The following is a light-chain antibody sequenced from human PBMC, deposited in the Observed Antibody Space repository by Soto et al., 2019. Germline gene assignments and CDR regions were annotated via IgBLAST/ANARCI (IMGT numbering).Light chain of an antibody. CDR3: QHYKNRPLT. V-gene: IGKV3-15*01. J-gene: IGKJ4*01. CDR1: QSVSSD. CDR2: GAS. Sequence: EVVMTQSPATLSVSPGERATLSCRASQSVSSDLAWYQHKPGQAPRLLIYGASSRATGIPVRFSGSGSGTEFTLTISSLQSDDVAVYYCQHYKNRPLTFGGGTKVDIK.